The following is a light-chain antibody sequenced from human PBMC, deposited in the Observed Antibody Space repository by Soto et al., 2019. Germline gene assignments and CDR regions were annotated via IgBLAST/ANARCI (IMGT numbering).Light chain of an antibody. J-gene: IGKJ2*01. CDR1: QSVSSSY. CDR2: RAS. CDR3: QQYGSSPPYT. V-gene: IGKV3-20*01. Sequence: EIVLTQSPGTLSLSPGERATLSCRASQSVSSSYLAWYQQKPGQAPRLLIYRASSRATGILDWFSGSGSGTDFTLTISILVPEDFGVYYGQQYGSSPPYTFGQGTKLEIK.